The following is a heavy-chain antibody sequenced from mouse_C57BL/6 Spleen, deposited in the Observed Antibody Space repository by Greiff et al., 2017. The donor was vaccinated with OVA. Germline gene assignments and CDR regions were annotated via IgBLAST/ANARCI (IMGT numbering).Heavy chain of an antibody. J-gene: IGHJ4*01. CDR3: ARHYGNYVGAMDY. CDR2: INYDGSST. D-gene: IGHD2-1*01. V-gene: IGHV5-16*01. CDR1: GFTFSDYY. Sequence: EVHLVESEGGLVQPGSSMKLSCTASGFTFSDYYMAWVRQVPEKGLEWVANINYDGSSTYYLDSLKSRFIISRDNAKNILYLQMSSLKSEDTATYYCARHYGNYVGAMDYWGQGTSVTVSS.